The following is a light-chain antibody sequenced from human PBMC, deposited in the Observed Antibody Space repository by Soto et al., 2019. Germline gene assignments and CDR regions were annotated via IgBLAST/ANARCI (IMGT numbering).Light chain of an antibody. Sequence: DFQLTQSPSFLSASIGDRVTTTCRASQGISSYLEWYQQKPGKPPKLMIYSASTLQSGVPSRFRGSGSGTEYTLTISSLQPEDFETYYCQHLKTYSQTFGQGTKVDNK. J-gene: IGKJ1*01. CDR2: SAS. CDR3: QHLKTYSQT. V-gene: IGKV1-9*01. CDR1: QGISSY.